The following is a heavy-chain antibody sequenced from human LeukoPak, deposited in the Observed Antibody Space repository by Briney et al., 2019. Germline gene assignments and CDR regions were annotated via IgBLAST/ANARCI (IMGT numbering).Heavy chain of an antibody. CDR1: GFRFNTYW. J-gene: IGHJ4*02. CDR2: IKHDGSEK. Sequence: PGGSLRLSCAVSGFRFNTYWMAWVRQAPGKGLEWVANIKHDGSEKYYVDSVKGRFTISRDNAKSSLYLQMNSLRAEDTAVYYCGRHPYGVLDYWGQGTLVTVAS. D-gene: IGHD4-17*01. V-gene: IGHV3-7*01. CDR3: GRHPYGVLDY.